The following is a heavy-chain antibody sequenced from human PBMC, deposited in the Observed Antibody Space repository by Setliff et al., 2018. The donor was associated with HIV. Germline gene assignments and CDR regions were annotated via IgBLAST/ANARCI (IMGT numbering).Heavy chain of an antibody. CDR2: ISYDGTSK. Sequence: GGSLRLSCAASGFTFSTHGMHCVRQAPGKGLEWVAIISYDGTSKHYADSVKGRFTISRDNSKNTLYLHINNLRGDDTAVYYCAKGCGGAGFCYYADYWGQGTLVTVSS. V-gene: IGHV3-30*18. CDR1: GFTFSTHG. CDR3: AKGCGGAGFCYYADY. J-gene: IGHJ4*02. D-gene: IGHD2-21*01.